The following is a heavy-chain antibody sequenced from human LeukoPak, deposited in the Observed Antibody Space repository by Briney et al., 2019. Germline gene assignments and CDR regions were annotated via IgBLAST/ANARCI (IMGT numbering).Heavy chain of an antibody. V-gene: IGHV3-30*04. CDR2: ISYDGSNK. CDR1: GFTFSSYA. J-gene: IGHJ4*02. D-gene: IGHD6-19*01. CDR3: AKGTSIAVAGHFDY. Sequence: GGSLRLSCAASGFTFSSYAMHWVRQAPGKGLEWVAVISYDGSNKYYADSVKGRFTISRDNSKNTLYLQMNSLRAEDTAVYYCAKGTSIAVAGHFDYWGQGTLVTVSS.